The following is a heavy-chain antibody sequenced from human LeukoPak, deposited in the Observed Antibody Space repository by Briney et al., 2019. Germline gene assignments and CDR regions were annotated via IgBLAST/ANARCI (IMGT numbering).Heavy chain of an antibody. J-gene: IGHJ4*02. CDR3: ARDLSGSPNRHFDY. D-gene: IGHD1-26*01. Sequence: PGGSLRLSCAASGFTFSSYGMSWVRQAPGKGLEWVSTISGSGGYTYYADSVKGRFTISRDNSKNTLYLQMNSLRAEDTAVYYCARDLSGSPNRHFDYWGQGTLVTVSS. CDR2: ISGSGGYT. CDR1: GFTFSSYG. V-gene: IGHV3-23*01.